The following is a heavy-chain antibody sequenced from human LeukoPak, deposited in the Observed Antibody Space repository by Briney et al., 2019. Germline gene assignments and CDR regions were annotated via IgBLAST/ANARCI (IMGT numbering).Heavy chain of an antibody. CDR1: GGSISSGSYY. D-gene: IGHD6-13*01. J-gene: IGHJ4*02. Sequence: SETLSLTCTVSGGSISSGSYYWSWIRQPAGEGLEWIGRIYTSGSTNYNPSLKSRVTISVDTSKNQFSLKLSSVTAADTAVYYCARGGQLGYSSSLSWDWGQGTLVTVSS. V-gene: IGHV4-61*02. CDR2: IYTSGST. CDR3: ARGGQLGYSSSLSWD.